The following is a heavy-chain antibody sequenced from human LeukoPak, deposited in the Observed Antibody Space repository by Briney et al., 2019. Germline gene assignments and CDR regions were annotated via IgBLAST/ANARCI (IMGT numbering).Heavy chain of an antibody. J-gene: IGHJ4*02. CDR2: ISGSGGST. CDR1: GFAFSSYA. V-gene: IGHV3-23*01. CDR3: AAVTGTTAEGDY. Sequence: GGSLRLSCAASGFAFSSYAMSWVRQAPGKGLEWVSAISGSGGSTYYADSVKGRFTISRDNSKNTLYLQMSSLRAEDTAVYYCAAVTGTTAEGDYWGQGTLVTVSS. D-gene: IGHD1-20*01.